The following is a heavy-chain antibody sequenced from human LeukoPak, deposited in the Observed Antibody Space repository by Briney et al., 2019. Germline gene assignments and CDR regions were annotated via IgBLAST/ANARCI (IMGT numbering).Heavy chain of an antibody. J-gene: IGHJ4*02. CDR2: IIPIFATA. CDR3: ARGYYDFWSSYYY. CDR1: GGTFSSYA. V-gene: IGHV1-69*13. D-gene: IGHD3-3*01. Sequence: GASVKVSCKASGGTFSSYAISWVRQAPGQGLEWMGGIIPIFATANYAQKFQGRVTITADESTSTAYMELSSLRSEDTAVYYCARGYYDFWSSYYYWGQGTLVTVSS.